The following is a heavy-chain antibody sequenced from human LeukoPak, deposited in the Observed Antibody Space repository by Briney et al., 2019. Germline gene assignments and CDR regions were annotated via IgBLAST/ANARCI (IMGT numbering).Heavy chain of an antibody. Sequence: ASVTVSCKASGYTFTAYYIHWLRQAPGQGLEWMGWVNPFSGGTIPAQKFQDRVTMTKDTSINTAYMEMSSLRSDDTAVYYCARVKDSSSWHYFDFWGQGTLVTVSS. V-gene: IGHV1-2*02. CDR3: ARVKDSSSWHYFDF. CDR1: GYTFTAYY. J-gene: IGHJ4*02. D-gene: IGHD6-13*01. CDR2: VNPFSGGT.